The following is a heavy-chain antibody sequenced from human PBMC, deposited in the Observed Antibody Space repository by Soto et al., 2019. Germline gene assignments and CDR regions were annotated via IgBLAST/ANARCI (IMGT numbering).Heavy chain of an antibody. Sequence: QVQLQESGPGVVKPSQTLSLTCTVSGDSISSDDYYWSWIRQPPGKGLEWIGYISYSGTTSYNQSLTSRVLFSVDTSKKKFSLKLTSVTAADTAVYYCARSHDYSAYVCDCWGQGTLVTVSS. CDR2: ISYSGTT. V-gene: IGHV4-30-4*01. CDR3: ARSHDYSAYVCDC. CDR1: GDSISSDDYY. J-gene: IGHJ4*02. D-gene: IGHD4-17*01.